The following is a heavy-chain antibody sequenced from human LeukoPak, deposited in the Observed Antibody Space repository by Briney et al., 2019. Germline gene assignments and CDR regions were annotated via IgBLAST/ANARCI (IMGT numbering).Heavy chain of an antibody. CDR2: INPNSGGT. Sequence: ASVKVSCKASGYTFTGYYMHWVRQAPGQGLEWMGWINPNSGGTNYAQKFQGRVTMTRDTSISTAYMELSRPRSDDTAVYYCARGAYYDFWSGYSHSDYWGQGTLVTVSS. J-gene: IGHJ4*02. CDR1: GYTFTGYY. CDR3: ARGAYYDFWSGYSHSDY. V-gene: IGHV1-2*02. D-gene: IGHD3-3*01.